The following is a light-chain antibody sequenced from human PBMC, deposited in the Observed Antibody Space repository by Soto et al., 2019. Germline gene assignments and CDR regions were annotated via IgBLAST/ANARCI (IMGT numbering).Light chain of an antibody. CDR2: ATS. CDR3: IQDFISPLT. V-gene: IGKV1-6*01. Sequence: IRMYQSPSTLSGSVGDRVTITCRASQGIRGDLGWYQQKPGKAPKLLISATSTLQSGVPSRFSGRGSGTNFTLTISSLQPEDFATYYCIQDFISPLTVGQGTMVDVK. J-gene: IGKJ1*01. CDR1: QGIRGD.